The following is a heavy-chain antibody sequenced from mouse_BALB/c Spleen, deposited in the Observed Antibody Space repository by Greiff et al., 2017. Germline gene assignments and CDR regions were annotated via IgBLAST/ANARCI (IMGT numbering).Heavy chain of an antibody. CDR3: ARGYDGYYFDY. V-gene: IGHV1-20*02. Sequence: VQLQQSGPELVKPGASVKISCKASGYSFTGYFMNWVMQSHGKSLEWIGRINPYNGDTFYNQKFKGKATLTVDKSSSTAHMELRSLASEDSAVYYCARGYDGYYFDYWGQGTTLTVSA. J-gene: IGHJ2*01. D-gene: IGHD2-2*01. CDR1: GYSFTGYF. CDR2: INPYNGDT.